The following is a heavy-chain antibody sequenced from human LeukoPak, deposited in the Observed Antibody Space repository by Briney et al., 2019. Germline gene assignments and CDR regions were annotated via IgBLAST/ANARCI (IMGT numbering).Heavy chain of an antibody. CDR2: ISSSGSTI. Sequence: GGSLRLSCAASGFTFTSYNMNWVRQAPGKGLEWISFISSSGSTIYYADSVKGRFTISRDNAKNSLFLQMNSLRDEDTAVYYCARERSCTDGLCYSYFDHWGQGTLVTVSS. D-gene: IGHD2-8*01. CDR3: ARERSCTDGLCYSYFDH. V-gene: IGHV3-48*02. J-gene: IGHJ4*02. CDR1: GFTFTSYN.